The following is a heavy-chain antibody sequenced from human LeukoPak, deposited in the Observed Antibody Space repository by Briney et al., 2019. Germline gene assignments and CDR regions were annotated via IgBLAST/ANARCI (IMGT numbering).Heavy chain of an antibody. Sequence: SETLSLTCAVYGGSFSGYFWNWIRQPPGKGLEWIGEINHSGSTHHNPSLKSRVTISIDTSKNQISLKLSSVTAADTAVYYCARRLRTYFDYWGQGSLVTVSS. V-gene: IGHV4-34*01. CDR2: INHSGST. CDR3: ARRLRTYFDY. J-gene: IGHJ4*02. CDR1: GGSFSGYF.